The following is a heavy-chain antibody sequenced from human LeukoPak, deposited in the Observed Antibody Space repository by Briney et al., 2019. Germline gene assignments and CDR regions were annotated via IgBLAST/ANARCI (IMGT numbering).Heavy chain of an antibody. V-gene: IGHV4-34*01. CDR3: AGYYSSIYGMDV. D-gene: IGHD3-3*01. CDR1: GGSFSGYF. CDR2: INHSGST. J-gene: IGHJ6*02. Sequence: SETLSLTCAVNGGSFSGYFWSWIRQPPGKGLEWIGEINHSGSTYYNAFLKSRITISVDTSKWQFSLRMNSVTAADTAVYFCAGYYSSIYGMDVWGQGTSVTVSS.